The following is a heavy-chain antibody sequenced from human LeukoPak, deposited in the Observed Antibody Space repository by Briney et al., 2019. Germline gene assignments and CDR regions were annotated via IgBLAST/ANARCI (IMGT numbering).Heavy chain of an antibody. V-gene: IGHV4-59*08. J-gene: IGHJ4*02. CDR2: IYYSGST. CDR1: GGSISSYY. Sequence: SETLSLTCTVSGGSISSYYWSWIRQPPGKGLEWIGYIYYSGSTNYNPSLKSRVTISVDTSKNQFSLKLSSVTAADTAVYYCARLIGSYSNYFDYWGQGTLVTVPS. CDR3: ARLIGSYSNYFDY. D-gene: IGHD1-26*01.